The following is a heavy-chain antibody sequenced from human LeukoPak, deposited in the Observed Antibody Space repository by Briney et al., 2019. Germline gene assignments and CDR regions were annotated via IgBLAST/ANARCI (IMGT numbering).Heavy chain of an antibody. Sequence: SETLSLTCTVSGGSISSGDYYWSWIRQPPGKGLEWIGEINHSGSTNYNPSLKSRVTISVDTSKNQFSLKLSSVTAADTAVYYCASVYDSSGYYPFWGQGTLVTVSS. CDR1: GGSISSGDYY. CDR2: INHSGST. J-gene: IGHJ4*02. V-gene: IGHV4-39*07. CDR3: ASVYDSSGYYPF. D-gene: IGHD3-22*01.